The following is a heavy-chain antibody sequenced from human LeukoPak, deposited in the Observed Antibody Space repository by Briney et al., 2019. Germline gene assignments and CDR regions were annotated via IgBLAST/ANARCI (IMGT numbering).Heavy chain of an antibody. CDR3: ARQGGYSSSPDF. V-gene: IGHV4-59*08. CDR2: IYYSGST. D-gene: IGHD6-13*01. J-gene: IGHJ4*02. CDR1: GGSISNYY. Sequence: SSETLSLTCTVSGGSISNYYWNWIRQPPGKGLEWIGYIYYSGSTNYNPSLKSRVTISVDTSKNQFSLKLNSVIAADTAVYYCARQGGYSSSPDFWGQGTLVTVSP.